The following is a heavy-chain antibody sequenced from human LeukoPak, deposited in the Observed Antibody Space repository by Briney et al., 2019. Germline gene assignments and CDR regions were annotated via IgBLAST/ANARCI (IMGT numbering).Heavy chain of an antibody. J-gene: IGHJ6*02. CDR2: IIPIFGTA. Sequence: SVKVSCKASGGTFSSYAISWVRQAPGQGLEWMGGIIPIFGTANHAQKFQGRVTITADESTSTAYMELSSVRSEDTAVYYCARDPAAGSRYGMDVWGQGTTVTVSS. CDR1: GGTFSSYA. CDR3: ARDPAAGSRYGMDV. D-gene: IGHD6-13*01. V-gene: IGHV1-69*13.